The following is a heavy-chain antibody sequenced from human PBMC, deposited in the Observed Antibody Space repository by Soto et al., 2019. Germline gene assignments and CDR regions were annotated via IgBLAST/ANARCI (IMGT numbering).Heavy chain of an antibody. J-gene: IGHJ4*02. D-gene: IGHD2-2*02. V-gene: IGHV3-23*01. CDR3: AKVPVVPAAISYFDY. Sequence: GGSLRLSCAASGFTFSSYAMSWFRQAPGKGLEWVSAISGSGGSTYYADSVKGRFTISRDNSKNTLYLQMNSLRAEDTAVYYCAKVPVVPAAISYFDYWGQGTLVTVSS. CDR1: GFTFSSYA. CDR2: ISGSGGST.